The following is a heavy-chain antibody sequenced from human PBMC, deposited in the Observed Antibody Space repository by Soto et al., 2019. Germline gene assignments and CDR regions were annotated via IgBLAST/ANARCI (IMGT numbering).Heavy chain of an antibody. CDR2: INAGNGNT. D-gene: IGHD1-26*01. CDR3: ARDVGATGD. V-gene: IGHV1-3*01. J-gene: IGHJ4*02. Sequence: VQLVQAGAGVKKPGGSVKGSCKASGYTFTNFAMHWVRQAPGQRLEWMGWINAGNGNTKYSQKFQGRVTITRDTSASTAYMELSSLRSEDTAVYYCARDVGATGDWGQGTLVTVSS. CDR1: GYTFTNFA.